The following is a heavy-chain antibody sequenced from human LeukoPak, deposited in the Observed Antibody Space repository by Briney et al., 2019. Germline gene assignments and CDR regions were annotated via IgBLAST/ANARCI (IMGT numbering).Heavy chain of an antibody. V-gene: IGHV1-2*02. D-gene: IGHD3-22*01. CDR1: GYTFTGYY. CDR3: ARGDPYYDSSGYYFPWDY. CDR2: INPNSGGT. J-gene: IGHJ4*02. Sequence: GASVKVSCKASGYTFTGYYMHWERQAPGQGLEWMGWINPNSGGTNYAQKFQGRVTMTRDTSISTAYMELSRLRSDDTAVYYCARGDPYYDSSGYYFPWDYWGQGTLVTVSS.